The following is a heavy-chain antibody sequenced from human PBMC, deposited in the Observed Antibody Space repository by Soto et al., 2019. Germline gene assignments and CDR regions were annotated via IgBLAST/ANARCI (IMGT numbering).Heavy chain of an antibody. CDR3: AKGEGYGSSWFKFDY. Sequence: EVQLLESGGGLVQPGGSLRLSCAASGFTFSSYAMSWVRQAPGKGLEWVSAISGSDGSTYYADSVKGRFTISRDNSKNTLYLQMNSLRAEDTAVYYCAKGEGYGSSWFKFDYWGQGTLVTVSS. CDR2: ISGSDGST. CDR1: GFTFSSYA. V-gene: IGHV3-23*01. J-gene: IGHJ4*02. D-gene: IGHD6-13*01.